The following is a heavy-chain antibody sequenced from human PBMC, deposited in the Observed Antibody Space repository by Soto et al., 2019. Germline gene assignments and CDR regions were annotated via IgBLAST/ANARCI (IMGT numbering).Heavy chain of an antibody. V-gene: IGHV1-8*01. J-gene: IGHJ6*02. D-gene: IGHD7-27*01. CDR1: GYTFTSYD. CDR3: ALLRLGTYYYGMDF. Sequence: ASVKVSCKASGYTFTSYDINWVRQATGQGLEWMGWMNPDSGNTGYAQKFQGRVTMTRNTSISTAYMELSSLRSEDTAVYYCALLRLGTYYYGMDFWGQGTTVTVSS. CDR2: MNPDSGNT.